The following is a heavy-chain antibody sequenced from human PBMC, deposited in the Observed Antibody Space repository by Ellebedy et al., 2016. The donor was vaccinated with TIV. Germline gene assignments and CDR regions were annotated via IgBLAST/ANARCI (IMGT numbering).Heavy chain of an antibody. J-gene: IGHJ4*02. CDR3: ARGSVVVGFDY. D-gene: IGHD2-21*01. V-gene: IGHV3-7*03. CDR1: GFTFSNYW. Sequence: PGGSLRLSCAASGFTFSNYWMSWVRQAPGKGLEWVGNIKPDGSAQYYVDSVKGRFTMSRDNAKNSLYLQMNSLRGEDTAVYYCARGSVVVGFDYWGQGTLVTVSS. CDR2: IKPDGSAQ.